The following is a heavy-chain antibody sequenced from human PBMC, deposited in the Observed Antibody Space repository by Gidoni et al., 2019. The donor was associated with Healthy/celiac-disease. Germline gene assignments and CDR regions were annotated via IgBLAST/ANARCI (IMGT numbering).Heavy chain of an antibody. Sequence: EVQLVESGGGLVQPGGSLSLSCAASVFTVSSTYMSWVRQAPGKGLEWVSVIYSGGSTYYADSVKGRFTISRHNSKNTLYLQMNSLRAEDTAVYYCARRGYSYGNYYYGMDVWGQGTTVTVSS. V-gene: IGHV3-53*04. J-gene: IGHJ6*02. CDR3: ARRGYSYGNYYYGMDV. CDR1: VFTVSSTY. D-gene: IGHD5-18*01. CDR2: IYSGGST.